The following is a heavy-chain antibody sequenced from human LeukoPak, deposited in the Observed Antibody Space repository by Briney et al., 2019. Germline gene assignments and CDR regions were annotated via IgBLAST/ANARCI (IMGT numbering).Heavy chain of an antibody. J-gene: IGHJ4*02. V-gene: IGHV3-23*01. CDR3: AKANGRDCSGGTCYSLDY. D-gene: IGHD2-15*01. CDR2: ISGSGGST. CDR1: GFTFSSYA. Sequence: PGGSLRLSCAASGFTFSSYAMTWVRRAPGKGLEWVSAISGSGGSTYYADSVKGRLTISRDNSKNTLCLQMNSLRAEDTAVYYCAKANGRDCSGGTCYSLDYWGQGTLVTISS.